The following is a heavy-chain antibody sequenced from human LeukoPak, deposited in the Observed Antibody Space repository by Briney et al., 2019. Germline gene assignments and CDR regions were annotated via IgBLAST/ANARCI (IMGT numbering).Heavy chain of an antibody. D-gene: IGHD3-10*01. Sequence: SETLSLTCTVSGGSISSGGYYWSWIRQHPGKGLEWIGYIYYSGSTYYNPSLKSRVTISVDTSKNQFSLKLSSVTAADTAVYYCARSYGSGSPTVGLHGYFDYWGQGTLVTVSS. CDR1: GGSISSGGYY. CDR3: ARSYGSGSPTVGLHGYFDY. J-gene: IGHJ4*02. CDR2: IYYSGST. V-gene: IGHV4-31*03.